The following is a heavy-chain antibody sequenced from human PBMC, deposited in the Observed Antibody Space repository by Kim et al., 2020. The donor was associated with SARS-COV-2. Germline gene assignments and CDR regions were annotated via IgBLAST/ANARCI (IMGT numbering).Heavy chain of an antibody. V-gene: IGHV4-59*01. J-gene: IGHJ6*03. Sequence: LKSRVTISVDTSKNQFSLKLSSVTAADTAVYYCARILIENYDQDYYYMDVWGKGTTVTVSS. D-gene: IGHD1-7*01. CDR3: ARILIENYDQDYYYMDV.